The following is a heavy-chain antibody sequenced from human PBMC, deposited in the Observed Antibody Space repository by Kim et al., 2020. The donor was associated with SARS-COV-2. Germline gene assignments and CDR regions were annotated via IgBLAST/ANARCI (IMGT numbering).Heavy chain of an antibody. D-gene: IGHD6-6*01. J-gene: IGHJ6*03. V-gene: IGHV4-34*01. CDR3: ARSGIAARPYYMDV. Sequence: PSLKRRVTISVDTSKNQFSLKLSSVTAADTAVYYCARSGIAARPYYMDVWGKGTTVTVSS.